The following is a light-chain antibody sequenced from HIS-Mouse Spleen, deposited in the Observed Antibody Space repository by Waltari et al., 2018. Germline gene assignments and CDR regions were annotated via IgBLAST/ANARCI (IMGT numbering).Light chain of an antibody. CDR2: EDS. CDR1: ALPKKY. CDR3: YSTDSSGNHRV. J-gene: IGLJ2*01. V-gene: IGLV3-10*01. Sequence: SYELTQPPSVSVSPGQTARITCSGDALPKKYAYWSQQKSGQAPVLVIYEDSKRPSGIPERVSGSSSGTMATLTSSGAQVEEEADYYCYSTDSSGNHRVFGGGTKLTVL.